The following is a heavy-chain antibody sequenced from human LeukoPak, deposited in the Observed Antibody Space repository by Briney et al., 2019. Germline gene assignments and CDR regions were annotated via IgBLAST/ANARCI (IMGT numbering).Heavy chain of an antibody. D-gene: IGHD6-19*01. CDR1: GFTFSSYA. Sequence: GGSLRLSCAASGFTFSSYAMHWVRQAPGKGLEWVAVISYDGSNKYYADSVKGRFTISRDNSKNTLYLQMNSLRAEDTAVYYCARDDGGIAVAGTKGYFQHWGQGTLVTVSS. CDR3: ARDDGGIAVAGTKGYFQH. V-gene: IGHV3-30*04. CDR2: ISYDGSNK. J-gene: IGHJ1*01.